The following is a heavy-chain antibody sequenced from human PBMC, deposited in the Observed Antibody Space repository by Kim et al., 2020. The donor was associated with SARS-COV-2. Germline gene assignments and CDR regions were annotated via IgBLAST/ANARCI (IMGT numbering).Heavy chain of an antibody. CDR3: ARSPYGDYEDY. D-gene: IGHD4-17*01. J-gene: IGHJ4*02. Sequence: SETLSLTCNVYSGSITNYYWSWIRQPPGKGLEWIGYIYNSVSANYNPSLKSRVTISVGTSKNQFSLNLTSVTAADTAVYYCARSPYGDYEDYWGQGTLVTVSS. V-gene: IGHV4-59*01. CDR1: SGSITNYY. CDR2: IYNSVSA.